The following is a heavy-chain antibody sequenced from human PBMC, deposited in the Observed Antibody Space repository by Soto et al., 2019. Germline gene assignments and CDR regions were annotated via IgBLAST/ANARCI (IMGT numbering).Heavy chain of an antibody. CDR1: EFTFRSYW. D-gene: IGHD1-7*01. CDR2: ISGDGSST. Sequence: EVQLVDSGGGLVQPGGSLRLSCAASEFTFRSYWMHWVRQSPGKGLVWVSRISGDGSSTNYADSVRGRFTISRDNAKNTVYLQMDSLRAEDTAVYYGARSLPGTYGAFDLWGQGTMVTVSS. CDR3: ARSLPGTYGAFDL. J-gene: IGHJ3*01. V-gene: IGHV3-74*01.